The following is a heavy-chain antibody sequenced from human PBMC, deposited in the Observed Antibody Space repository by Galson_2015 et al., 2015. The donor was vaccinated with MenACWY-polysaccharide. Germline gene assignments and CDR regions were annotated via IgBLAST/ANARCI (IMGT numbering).Heavy chain of an antibody. D-gene: IGHD5-12*01. J-gene: IGHJ4*02. CDR3: AHTTPYRALGSSGSDFWEAFDY. Sequence: PALVKPTQTLTLTCTFSGFSLSTAGVGVGWFRQPPGKALEWLALIYRGDDKRYSPSLKNRLTIVGDTSENQVVLTMTNMDPVDTGTYYCAHTTPYRALGSSGSDFWEAFDYWGQGTLVAVSS. V-gene: IGHV2-5*02. CDR2: IYRGDDK. CDR1: GFSLSTAGVG.